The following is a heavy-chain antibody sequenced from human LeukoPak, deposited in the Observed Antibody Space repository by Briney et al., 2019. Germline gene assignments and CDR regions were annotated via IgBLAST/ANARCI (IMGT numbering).Heavy chain of an antibody. Sequence: PSETLSLTCTVSGGSISSYYWSWIRQPPGKGLEWIGYIYYSGSTNYNPSLKSRVTISIDASKNQFSLRLTTVTAADTAVYYCARGFFGDSSGYYSISNWFDPWGQGTLVTVSS. CDR2: IYYSGST. V-gene: IGHV4-59*01. D-gene: IGHD3-22*01. J-gene: IGHJ5*02. CDR3: ARGFFGDSSGYYSISNWFDP. CDR1: GGSISSYY.